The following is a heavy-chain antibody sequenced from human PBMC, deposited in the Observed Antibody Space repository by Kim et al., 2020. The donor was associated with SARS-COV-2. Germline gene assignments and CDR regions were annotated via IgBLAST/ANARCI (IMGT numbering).Heavy chain of an antibody. CDR2: ISGSGGST. V-gene: IGHV3-23*01. D-gene: IGHD6-13*01. J-gene: IGHJ5*02. Sequence: GGSLRLSCAASGFTFSSYAMSWVRQAPGKGLEWVSAISGSGGSTYYADSVKGRFTISRDNSKNTLYLQMNSLRAEDTAVYYCAKDQRWGSSWYVGWFDPWGQGTLVTVSS. CDR1: GFTFSSYA. CDR3: AKDQRWGSSWYVGWFDP.